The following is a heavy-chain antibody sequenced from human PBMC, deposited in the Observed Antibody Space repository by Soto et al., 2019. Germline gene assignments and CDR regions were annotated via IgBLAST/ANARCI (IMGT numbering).Heavy chain of an antibody. CDR1: GFSFSSAW. D-gene: IGHD4-4*01. J-gene: IGHJ4*02. CDR3: ARDRAYSRFDY. V-gene: IGHV3-7*03. CDR2: MNEDGSER. Sequence: EVQLVESGGGLVQPGGSLRLSCAVSGFSFSSAWMTWIRQAPGQGLERVAIMNEDGSERYYVDSVKGRFTISRDNAKNALFLKMNSLGVEDTAVYFCARDRAYSRFDYWGQGSLVTVSS.